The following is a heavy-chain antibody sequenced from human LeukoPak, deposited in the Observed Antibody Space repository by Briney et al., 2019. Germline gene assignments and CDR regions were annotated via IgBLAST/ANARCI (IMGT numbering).Heavy chain of an antibody. V-gene: IGHV1-46*01. D-gene: IGHD6-19*01. J-gene: IGHJ4*02. CDR2: IIPSGGST. CDR3: ARELYPYSSDYDY. CDR1: GYTFTSYY. Sequence: ASVKVSCKASGYTFTSYYMHWVRQGPGQGLEWMGVIIPSGGSTIYAQKFQGRVTMTRDTSTSTVYMELSSLRSEDTAVYYCARELYPYSSDYDYWGQGTLVTVSS.